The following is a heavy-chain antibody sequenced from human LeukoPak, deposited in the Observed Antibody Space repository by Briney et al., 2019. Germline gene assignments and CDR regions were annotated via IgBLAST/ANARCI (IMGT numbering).Heavy chain of an antibody. CDR3: ARHPTKWELRLSLDY. CDR2: INHSGST. Sequence: PGGSLRLSCEASGFTFSTFAMIWVRQPPGKGLEWIGEINHSGSTNYNPSLKSRVVISVDTSKNQFSLNMNSVTAADTAVYYCARHPTKWELRLSLDYWGQGTLVTVSS. V-gene: IGHV4-34*01. J-gene: IGHJ4*02. D-gene: IGHD1-26*01. CDR1: GFTFSTFA.